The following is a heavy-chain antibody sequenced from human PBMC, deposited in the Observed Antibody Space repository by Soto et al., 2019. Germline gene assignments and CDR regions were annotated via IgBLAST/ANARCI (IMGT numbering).Heavy chain of an antibody. CDR3: ATDFGVTGTPPYGMDV. J-gene: IGHJ6*02. CDR2: ISYDGSNK. CDR1: GFTFSSYC. Sequence: HPGVSLRRSCAASGFTFSSYCMHWVGQAPGKGLEWVAVISYDGSNKYYADSVKGRFTISRDNSKNTLYLQMNSLRAEDTAVYYCATDFGVTGTPPYGMDVWGQGTTVTVSS. D-gene: IGHD1-20*01. V-gene: IGHV3-30*03.